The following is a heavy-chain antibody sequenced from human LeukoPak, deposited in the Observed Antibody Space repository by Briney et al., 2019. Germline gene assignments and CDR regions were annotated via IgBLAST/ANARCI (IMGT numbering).Heavy chain of an antibody. Sequence: PGGSLRLSCAASGFTFSSYSTNWVRQAPGKGLEWVSSISSSSSYIYYADSVKGRFTIPRDNAKNSLYLQMNSLRAEDTAVYYCITGDDYVWGSYRSDYWGQGTLVTVSS. V-gene: IGHV3-21*01. CDR1: GFTFSSYS. J-gene: IGHJ4*02. CDR2: ISSSSSYI. CDR3: ITGDDYVWGSYRSDY. D-gene: IGHD3-16*02.